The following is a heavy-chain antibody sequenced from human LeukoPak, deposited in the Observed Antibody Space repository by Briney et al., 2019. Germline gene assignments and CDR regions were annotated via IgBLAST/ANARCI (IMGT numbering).Heavy chain of an antibody. CDR1: GGSISSGGYY. CDR2: IYYSGST. Sequence: PSETLSLTCTVSGGSISSGGYYWSWIRQHPGKGLEWIGYIYYSGSTYYNPSLKSRVTISVDTSKNQFSLKLSSVTAADTAVYYCAREFRPTYDFWSGSHGSPNAFDIWGQGTMVTVSS. V-gene: IGHV4-31*03. D-gene: IGHD3-3*01. CDR3: AREFRPTYDFWSGSHGSPNAFDI. J-gene: IGHJ3*02.